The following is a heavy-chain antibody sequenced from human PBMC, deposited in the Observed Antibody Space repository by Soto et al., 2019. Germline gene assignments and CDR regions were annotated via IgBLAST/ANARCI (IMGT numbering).Heavy chain of an antibody. CDR1: GFTFSNFE. J-gene: IGHJ6*02. Sequence: GGSLRLSCAASGFTFSNFEMHWVRQAPGKGLEWVSYINTAGSTKYYAESVKGRFTISRDNARNSLFLQMNSLRAEDTAVYYCARAECSSPDCLTAYYSYGLDVWGQGSTVTVS. V-gene: IGHV3-48*03. D-gene: IGHD3-9*01. CDR3: ARAECSSPDCLTAYYSYGLDV. CDR2: INTAGSTK.